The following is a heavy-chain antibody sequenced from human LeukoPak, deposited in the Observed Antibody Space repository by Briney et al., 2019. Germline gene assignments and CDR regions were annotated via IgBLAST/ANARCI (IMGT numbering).Heavy chain of an antibody. CDR2: IISIFGTA. V-gene: IGHV1-69*01. J-gene: IGHJ4*02. Sequence: SVKVSCKASGGTFSSYAISWVRQAPGQGLEWMGGIISIFGTANYAQKFQGRVTITADESTSTAYMELSSLRSEDTAVYYCAREGEQQLVPYFDYWGQGTLVTVSS. D-gene: IGHD6-13*01. CDR3: AREGEQQLVPYFDY. CDR1: GGTFSSYA.